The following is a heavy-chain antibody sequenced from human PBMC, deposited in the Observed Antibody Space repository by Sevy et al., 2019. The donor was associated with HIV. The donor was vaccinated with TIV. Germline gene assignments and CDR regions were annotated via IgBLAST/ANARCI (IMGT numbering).Heavy chain of an antibody. CDR2: ISYAGSGK. J-gene: IGHJ3*02. Sequence: GGSLRLSCAASGFNFSSYAMHWVRQAPGKGLEWVAVISYAGSGKYYGDSVKGRSTISRDNSKNTLFLQIDSLRAEDTAVYYCAKESGSYYDFWSGHDAFDIWGQGTMVTVSS. CDR3: AKESGSYYDFWSGHDAFDI. CDR1: GFNFSSYA. V-gene: IGHV3-30*18. D-gene: IGHD3-3*01.